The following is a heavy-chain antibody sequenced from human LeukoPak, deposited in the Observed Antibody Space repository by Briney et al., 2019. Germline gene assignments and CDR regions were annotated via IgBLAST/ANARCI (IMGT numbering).Heavy chain of an antibody. CDR3: ASRYCSGGRCPGYYQH. J-gene: IGHJ1*01. D-gene: IGHD2-15*01. V-gene: IGHV3-53*01. CDR1: GFTVSSNY. CDR2: IYSGGST. Sequence: GGSLRLSCAASGFTVSSNYMSWVRQAPGKGLEWVSVIYSGGSTYYADSVKGRFTISRDNSKNTLYLQMNSLRAEDTAVYYCASRYCSGGRCPGYYQHWGQGTLVTVSS.